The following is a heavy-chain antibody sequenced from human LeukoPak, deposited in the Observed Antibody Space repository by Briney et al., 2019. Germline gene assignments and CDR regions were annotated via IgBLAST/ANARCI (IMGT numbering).Heavy chain of an antibody. CDR3: AGGVDYYDSSAPAGAFDI. J-gene: IGHJ3*02. CDR1: GFTFSSYG. D-gene: IGHD3-22*01. Sequence: RGSLRLSCAASGFTFSSYGMHWVRQAPGKGLEWVAFIRYDGSNKYYADSVKGRFTISRDNSKNTLYLQMNSLRAEDTAVYYCAGGVDYYDSSAPAGAFDIWGQGTMVTVSS. CDR2: IRYDGSNK. V-gene: IGHV3-30*02.